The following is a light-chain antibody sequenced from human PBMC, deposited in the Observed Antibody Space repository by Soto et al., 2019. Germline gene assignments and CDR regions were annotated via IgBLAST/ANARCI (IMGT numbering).Light chain of an antibody. Sequence: QSVLTQPPSVSAAPGQKVTISCSGSSSNIGSNSVSWYQQLPGTAPKLLIYDNNKRPSGILDRFSGSRSGTSATLGITGLQTGDEVDYYCGTWDSSLSAYVFGTGTKATVL. V-gene: IGLV1-51*01. J-gene: IGLJ1*01. CDR1: SSNIGSNS. CDR3: GTWDSSLSAYV. CDR2: DNN.